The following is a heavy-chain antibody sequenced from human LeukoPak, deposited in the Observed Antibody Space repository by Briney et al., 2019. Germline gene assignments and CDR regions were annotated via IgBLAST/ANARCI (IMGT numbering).Heavy chain of an antibody. CDR1: GFTFKTYS. CDR2: ITPTSSKTHI. CDR3: ARDGELGSPADAFDI. V-gene: IGHV3-21*06. Sequence: GGSLRLSCAASGFTFKTYSMNWVRQAPGKGLEWVSSITPTSSKTHIYYADSVKGRFTISRDNANNSLYLQMNSLRAEDTAVYYCARDGELGSPADAFDIWGQGTMVTVSS. D-gene: IGHD1-26*01. J-gene: IGHJ3*02.